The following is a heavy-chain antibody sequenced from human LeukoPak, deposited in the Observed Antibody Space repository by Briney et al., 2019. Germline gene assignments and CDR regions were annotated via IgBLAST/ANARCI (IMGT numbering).Heavy chain of an antibody. CDR2: VIPIFGTA. J-gene: IGHJ4*02. D-gene: IGHD1-14*01. CDR1: GGTFSIYA. Sequence: GSSVKVSCKASGGTFSIYAISWVRQAPGQGLEWMGGVIPIFGTANYAQKFQGRVTITADESTSTAYMELSSLRSEDTAVYYCARLGPTELPAWGQGTLVTVSS. V-gene: IGHV1-69*01. CDR3: ARLGPTELPA.